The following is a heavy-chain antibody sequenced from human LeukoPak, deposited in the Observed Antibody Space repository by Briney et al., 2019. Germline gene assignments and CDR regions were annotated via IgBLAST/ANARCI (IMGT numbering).Heavy chain of an antibody. Sequence: ASVRVSCKASGYTFTSYYMHWVRQAPGQGLEWMGIINPSGGSTSYAQKFQGRVTMTRDTSTSTVYMGLSSLRSEDTAVYYCAREDYYDSSGYKSFFDYWGQGTLVTVSS. J-gene: IGHJ4*02. CDR3: AREDYYDSSGYKSFFDY. V-gene: IGHV1-46*01. CDR1: GYTFTSYY. D-gene: IGHD3-22*01. CDR2: INPSGGST.